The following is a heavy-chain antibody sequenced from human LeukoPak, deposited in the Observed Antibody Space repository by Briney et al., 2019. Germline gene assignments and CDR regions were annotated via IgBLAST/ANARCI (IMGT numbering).Heavy chain of an antibody. J-gene: IGHJ6*02. D-gene: IGHD3-10*01. V-gene: IGHV1-3*01. CDR3: ARALPGSGSLYYYGLDV. Sequence: ASVKVSCKASGYTFTIYAMHWVRQAPGQRLEWMGWINAGNGNTKYSQKFQGRVTITRDTSASTAYMELSSLRSEDTAVYYCARALPGSGSLYYYGLDVWGQGTTVTVSS. CDR1: GYTFTIYA. CDR2: INAGNGNT.